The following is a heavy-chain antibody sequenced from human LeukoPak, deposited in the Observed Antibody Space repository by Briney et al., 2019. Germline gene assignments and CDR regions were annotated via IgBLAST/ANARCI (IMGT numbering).Heavy chain of an antibody. CDR2: IYYSGIT. D-gene: IGHD2-15*01. CDR1: GGSISSTNYY. CDR3: ARTPYDY. V-gene: IGHV4-39*01. J-gene: IGHJ4*02. Sequence: SETLSLTCTVSGGSISSTNYYWGWIRQPPGKGLEWIGSIYYSGITYYNPSLRSRITISVDTSKNQFSLKLSSVTAADTAVYYCARTPYDYWGQGTLVAVSS.